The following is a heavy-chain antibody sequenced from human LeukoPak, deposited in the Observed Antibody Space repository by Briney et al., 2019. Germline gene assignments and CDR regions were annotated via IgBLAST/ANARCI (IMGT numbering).Heavy chain of an antibody. D-gene: IGHD1-26*01. CDR1: GFPFSDYY. CDR2: ISRTNTYT. J-gene: IGHJ4*02. CDR3: AKGSGGSYYGFFDY. V-gene: IGHV3-11*06. Sequence: PGGSLRLSCAASGFPFSDYYMSWIRQAPGKGLECISYISRTNTYTQYAKSVKGRFTISRDNSMHTLYMQMNSLRAEDTAVYYCAKGSGGSYYGFFDYWGQGTLVTVSS.